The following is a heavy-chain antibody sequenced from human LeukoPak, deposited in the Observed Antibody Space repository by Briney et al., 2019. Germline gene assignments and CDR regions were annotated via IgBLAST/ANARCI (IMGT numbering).Heavy chain of an antibody. Sequence: GGSLRLSCAASGFTFSSYAMHWVRQAPGKGLEWVAVISYDGSNKYYADSVKGRFTISRDNSKNTLYLQMNSLRAEDTAVYYCARDFYDFWSGYYVYWGQGTLVTVSS. V-gene: IGHV3-30-3*01. CDR2: ISYDGSNK. D-gene: IGHD3-3*01. J-gene: IGHJ4*02. CDR1: GFTFSSYA. CDR3: ARDFYDFWSGYYVY.